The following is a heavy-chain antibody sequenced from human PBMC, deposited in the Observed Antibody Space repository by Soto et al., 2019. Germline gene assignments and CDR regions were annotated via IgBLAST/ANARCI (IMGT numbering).Heavy chain of an antibody. J-gene: IGHJ5*02. V-gene: IGHV3-23*01. CDR1: GFTFCYA. Sequence: PVGSLRLSCAASGFTFCYAMSWVRQAPGKGLEWVSAISGSGGSTYYADSVKGRFTISRDNSKNTLYLQMNSLRAEDTAVYYCAKEGSSWYNWFDPWGQGTLVTVS. D-gene: IGHD6-13*01. CDR2: ISGSGGST. CDR3: AKEGSSWYNWFDP.